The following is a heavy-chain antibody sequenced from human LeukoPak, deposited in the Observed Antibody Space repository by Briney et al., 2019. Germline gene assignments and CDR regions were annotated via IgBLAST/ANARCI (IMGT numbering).Heavy chain of an antibody. CDR1: GGSISTYY. D-gene: IGHD5-24*01. CDR3: ARRGRWLQLALVG. V-gene: IGHV4-59*12. J-gene: IGHJ4*02. CDR2: VYYSGST. Sequence: PSETLSLTCTVSGGSISTYYWNWIRQPPGKGLEWIGYVYYSGSTNYNPSLKSRVTISVDTSKNQFSLKLSSVTAADTAVYYCARRGRWLQLALVGWGQGTLVTVSS.